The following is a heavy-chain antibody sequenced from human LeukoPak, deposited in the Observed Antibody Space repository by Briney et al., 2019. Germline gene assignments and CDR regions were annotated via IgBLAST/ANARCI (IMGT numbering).Heavy chain of an antibody. CDR2: IYTSGST. J-gene: IGHJ4*02. V-gene: IGHV4-61*09. CDR1: GVSISSGSYF. D-gene: IGHD4-11*01. Sequence: SETLSLTCTVSGVSISSGSYFWSWIRQPAGKGLEWIGHIYTSGSTSYSPSPKSRVTVSLDASKNQFSLKLSSVTAADTAVYYCARRPWPTYYFDYWGQGTLVTVSS. CDR3: ARRPWPTYYFDY.